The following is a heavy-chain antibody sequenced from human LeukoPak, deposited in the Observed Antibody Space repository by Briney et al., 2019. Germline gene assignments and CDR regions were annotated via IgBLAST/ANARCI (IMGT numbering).Heavy chain of an antibody. CDR3: AKPLLTGYPKDYFDS. V-gene: IGHV3-64*04. J-gene: IGHJ4*02. D-gene: IGHD3-9*01. Sequence: GGSLRLSCSASGFPFSSYALAWVRQAPGKGLEYVSVITNNGISTYYADSVKGRFTISRDNSRNTVYLQMNSLRAEDTAVYYCAKPLLTGYPKDYFDSWGQGTLVTVSS. CDR1: GFPFSSYA. CDR2: ITNNGIST.